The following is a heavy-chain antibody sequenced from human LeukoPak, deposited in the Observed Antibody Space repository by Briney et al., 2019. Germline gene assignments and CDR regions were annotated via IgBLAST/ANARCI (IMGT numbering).Heavy chain of an antibody. D-gene: IGHD1-26*01. Sequence: GSLKLSCKASGYTFTGYYMNWVRQAPGQGLEWMGWMKPNSGGTNYAQKFQGRVTMTRDTSISTAYMELSRLRADDTAVYYCARDRSGSYPTGYYYYYYMDVWGKGTTVTVSS. CDR1: GYTFTGYY. CDR2: MKPNSGGT. J-gene: IGHJ6*03. CDR3: ARDRSGSYPTGYYYYYYMDV. V-gene: IGHV1-2*02.